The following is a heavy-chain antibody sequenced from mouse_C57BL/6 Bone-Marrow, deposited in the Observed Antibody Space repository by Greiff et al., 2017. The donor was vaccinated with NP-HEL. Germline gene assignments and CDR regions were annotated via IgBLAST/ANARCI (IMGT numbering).Heavy chain of an antibody. CDR2: IYPRSGNT. CDR3: ARAPLFLRSSMDY. D-gene: IGHD1-1*01. J-gene: IGHJ4*01. Sequence: VKLMESGAELARPGASVKLSCKASGYTFTSYGISWVKQRTGQGLEWIGEIYPRSGNTYYNEKFKGKATLTADKSSSTAYMELRSLTSEDSAVYFCARAPLFLRSSMDYWGQGTSVTVSS. CDR1: GYTFTSYG. V-gene: IGHV1-81*01.